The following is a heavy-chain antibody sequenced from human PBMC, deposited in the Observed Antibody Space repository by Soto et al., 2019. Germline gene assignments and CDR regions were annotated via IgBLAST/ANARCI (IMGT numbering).Heavy chain of an antibody. CDR3: ASNMPHYDSSGYYYFVY. D-gene: IGHD3-22*01. V-gene: IGHV4-30-4*01. CDR1: GGSISSGDYY. Sequence: QVQLQESGPGLVKPSQTLSLTCTVSGGSISSGDYYWSWIRQPPGKGLEWIGYIYYSGSTYYNPSLKSRVTISVDTSKNQFSLKLSSVTAADTAVYYCASNMPHYDSSGYYYFVYWGQGPLVTVSS. J-gene: IGHJ4*02. CDR2: IYYSGST.